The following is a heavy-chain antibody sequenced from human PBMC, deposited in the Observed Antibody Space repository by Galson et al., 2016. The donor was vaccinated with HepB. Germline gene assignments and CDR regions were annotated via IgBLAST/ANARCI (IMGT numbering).Heavy chain of an antibody. V-gene: IGHV3-23*01. D-gene: IGHD1-1*01. CDR2: ISTGRTT. CDR1: GFVFSNFG. J-gene: IGHJ4*02. CDR3: AKERLVRRIFDH. Sequence: SLRLSCAASGFVFSNFGLSWVRQAPGTGLEWVASISTGRTTYYSDSVQGRFTISRDNSNNTLYLQMNGLRAEDPAVYYCAKERLVRRIFDHWGQGTLLTVSS.